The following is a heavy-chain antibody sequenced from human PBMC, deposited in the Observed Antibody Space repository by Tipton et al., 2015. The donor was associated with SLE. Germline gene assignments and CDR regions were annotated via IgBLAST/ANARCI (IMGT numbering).Heavy chain of an antibody. CDR2: IYHSGST. V-gene: IGHV4-38-2*02. J-gene: IGHJ6*02. CDR1: GYSISSGYY. CDR3: ARDHLDV. Sequence: TLSLTCAVSGYSISSGYYWGWIRQPPGKGLEWIGSIYHSGSTYYNPSLKSRVTISVDTSKNQFSLKLSSVTAADTAVYYCARDHLDVWGQGTTVTVSS.